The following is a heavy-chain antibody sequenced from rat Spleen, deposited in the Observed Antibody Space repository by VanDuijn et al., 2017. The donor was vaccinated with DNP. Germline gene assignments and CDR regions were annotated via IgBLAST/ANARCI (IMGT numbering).Heavy chain of an antibody. CDR2: INYDGSSI. J-gene: IGHJ2*01. CDR1: GFTFSDYY. V-gene: IGHV5-20*01. Sequence: EVQLVESGGGLVQPGRSLTLSCAASGFTFSDYYMAWVRQAPKKGLEWVASINYDGSSIYYGDSVKGRFTMSRDNAKSTLYLQMESLRSEDAATYFCTTVFGNRFDYWGQGVMVTVSS. CDR3: TTVFGNRFDY. D-gene: IGHD4-3*01.